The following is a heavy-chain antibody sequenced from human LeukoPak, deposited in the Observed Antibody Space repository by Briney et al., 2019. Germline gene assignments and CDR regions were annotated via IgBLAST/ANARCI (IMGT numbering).Heavy chain of an antibody. CDR1: GGSISSYY. D-gene: IGHD4-11*01. Sequence: PSETLSLTCTVSGGSISSYYWSWIRQPAGKGLEWIGRIYTSGSTNYNPSLKSRVTISVDTSKNQFSLKLSSVTAADTAVYYCARESDYSNYGGWYFDYWGQGTLVTVSS. V-gene: IGHV4-4*07. CDR3: ARESDYSNYGGWYFDY. J-gene: IGHJ4*02. CDR2: IYTSGST.